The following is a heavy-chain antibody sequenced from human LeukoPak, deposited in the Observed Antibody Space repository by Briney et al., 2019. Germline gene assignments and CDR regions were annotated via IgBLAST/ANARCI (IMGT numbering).Heavy chain of an antibody. J-gene: IGHJ4*02. CDR1: GGSISSGGYS. CDR3: ARDFAAGTGYFDY. Sequence: SETLSLTCAVSGGSISSGGYSWSWIRQPPGKGLEWIGYIYHSGSTYYNPSLKSRVTISVDRSKNQFSLKLSSVTAADTAVYYCARDFAAGTGYFDYWGQGTLVTVSS. D-gene: IGHD6-13*01. V-gene: IGHV4-30-2*01. CDR2: IYHSGST.